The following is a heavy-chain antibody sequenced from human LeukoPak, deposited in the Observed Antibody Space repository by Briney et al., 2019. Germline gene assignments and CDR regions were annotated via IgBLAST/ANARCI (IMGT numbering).Heavy chain of an antibody. CDR3: ARLASSGWSHCDY. Sequence: PSETLSLTCTVSGGSISGYYWSWIRQPPGKGPEWIGYIYYSGSTNYNPSLKSRVTIPVDTSKNQFSLKMNSVTAADTAVYYCARLASSGWSHCDYWGQGTLVTVSS. V-gene: IGHV4-59*08. J-gene: IGHJ4*02. CDR1: GGSISGYY. CDR2: IYYSGST. D-gene: IGHD6-19*01.